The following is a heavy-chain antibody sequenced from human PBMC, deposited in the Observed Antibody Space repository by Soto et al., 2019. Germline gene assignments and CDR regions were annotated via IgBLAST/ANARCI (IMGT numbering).Heavy chain of an antibody. V-gene: IGHV3-74*01. CDR2: INSDGSST. J-gene: IGHJ6*02. D-gene: IGHD6-13*01. CDR3: ARVRQQLVRYYYYYYGMDV. CDR1: GFTFSSYW. Sequence: GGSLRLSCAASGFTFSSYWMHWVRQAPGKGLVWVSRINSDGSSTSYADSVKGRFTIPRDNAKNTLYLQMNSLRAEDTAVYYCARVRQQLVRYYYYYYGMDVWGQGTTVTVSS.